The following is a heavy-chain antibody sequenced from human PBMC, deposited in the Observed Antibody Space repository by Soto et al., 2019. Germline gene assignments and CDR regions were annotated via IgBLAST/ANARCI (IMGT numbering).Heavy chain of an antibody. CDR3: AKDRLFHYGSGSKNYYYGMDV. V-gene: IGHV3-30*18. Sequence: GGSLRLSCAASGFTFSSYGMHWVRQAPGKGLEWVAVISYDGSNKYYADSVKGRFTISRDNSKNTLYLQMNSLRAGDTAVYYCAKDRLFHYGSGSKNYYYGMDVRGQGTTVTVSS. CDR2: ISYDGSNK. D-gene: IGHD3-10*01. CDR1: GFTFSSYG. J-gene: IGHJ6*02.